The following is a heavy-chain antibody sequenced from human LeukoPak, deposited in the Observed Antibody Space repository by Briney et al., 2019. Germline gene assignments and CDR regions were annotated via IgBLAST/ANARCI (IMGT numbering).Heavy chain of an antibody. D-gene: IGHD3-10*01. CDR2: IYWNDDK. Sequence: SGPTLVKPTQTLTLTCTFSGFSLSTRGVGVGWIRQPPGKALECLALIYWNDDKRYSPSLKSRLTITKDTSKNQVVLTMTNMDPVDAATYYCAHSYYYVSGSYYLFDYWGQGTLVTVSS. CDR3: AHSYYYVSGSYYLFDY. V-gene: IGHV2-5*01. CDR1: GFSLSTRGVG. J-gene: IGHJ4*02.